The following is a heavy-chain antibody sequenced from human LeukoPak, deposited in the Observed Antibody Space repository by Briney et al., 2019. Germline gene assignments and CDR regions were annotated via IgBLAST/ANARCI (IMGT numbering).Heavy chain of an antibody. J-gene: IGHJ4*02. CDR1: GFTFSSYW. V-gene: IGHV3-74*01. D-gene: IGHD5-12*01. CDR3: AKDTGSGYDYFSYYFDY. Sequence: GGSLRLSCAASGFTFSSYWMHWVRQAPGKGLVWVSRINSDGSSTSYADSVKGRFTISRDNAKNTLYLQMNSLRAEDTAVYYCAKDTGSGYDYFSYYFDYWGQGTLVTVSS. CDR2: INSDGSST.